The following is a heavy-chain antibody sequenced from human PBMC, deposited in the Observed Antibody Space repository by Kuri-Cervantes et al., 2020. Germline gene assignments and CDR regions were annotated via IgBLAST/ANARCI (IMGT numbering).Heavy chain of an antibody. CDR1: GFTFSSYS. CDR3: ARDHATTVTTAAHFDY. CDR2: ISSSSTYI. Sequence: GESLKISCAASGFTFSSYSMNWVRQAPGKGLEWVSSISSSSTYIYYADSVKGRRTISRDNAKNSLYLQMNSLSADDTAVYYCARDHATTVTTAAHFDYWGQGTLVTVSS. D-gene: IGHD4-17*01. J-gene: IGHJ4*02. V-gene: IGHV3-21*01.